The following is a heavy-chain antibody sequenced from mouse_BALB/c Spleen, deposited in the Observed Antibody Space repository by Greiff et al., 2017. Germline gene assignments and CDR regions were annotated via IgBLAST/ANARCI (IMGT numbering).Heavy chain of an antibody. J-gene: IGHJ1*01. D-gene: IGHD2-14*01. Sequence: AQLQQSGPGLVQPSQSLSITCTVSGFSLTSYGVHWVRQSPGKGLEWLGVIWSGGSTDYNAAFISRLSISKDNSKSQVFFKMNSLQADDTAIYYCARNYDYRYGYFDVWGAGTTVTVSS. CDR2: IWSGGST. CDR3: ARNYDYRYGYFDV. V-gene: IGHV2-4-1*01. CDR1: GFSLTSYG.